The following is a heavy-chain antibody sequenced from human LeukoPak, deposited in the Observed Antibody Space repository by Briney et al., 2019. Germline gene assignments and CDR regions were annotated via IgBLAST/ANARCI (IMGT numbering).Heavy chain of an antibody. CDR3: ATPDLRNCSGGSCYYFDY. Sequence: PSETLSLTCSVSGGSISSSSYYWGWIRQPPGKGLEWIGSIFHSGGTCHNPSLKSRVTISVDTSKNQFSLKLRSVTAADTAVYYCATPDLRNCSGGSCYYFDYWGQGTLVTVSS. CDR2: IFHSGGT. V-gene: IGHV4-39*01. D-gene: IGHD2-15*01. CDR1: GGSISSSSYY. J-gene: IGHJ4*02.